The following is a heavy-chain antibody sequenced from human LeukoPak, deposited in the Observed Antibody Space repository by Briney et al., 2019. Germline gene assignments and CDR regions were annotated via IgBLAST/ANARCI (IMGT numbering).Heavy chain of an antibody. CDR1: GFTFDDYG. Sequence: GGSLRLSCAASGFTFDDYGMSWVRQAPGKALECVSGINWNGGSTGYADSVKGRVTISRDNAKNTLYLQMNSLRAEDTAVYYCAKDPYSGSYYKYFQHWGQGTLVTVSS. CDR2: INWNGGST. D-gene: IGHD1-26*01. V-gene: IGHV3-20*04. CDR3: AKDPYSGSYYKYFQH. J-gene: IGHJ1*01.